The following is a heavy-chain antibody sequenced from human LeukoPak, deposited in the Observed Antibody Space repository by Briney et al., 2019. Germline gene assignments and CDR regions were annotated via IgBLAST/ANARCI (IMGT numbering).Heavy chain of an antibody. Sequence: SETLSLTCTVSGYSISSGYYWGWIRQPPGKGLEWIGSIYYSGSTYYNPSLKSRVTISVDTSKNQFSLKLSSVTAADTAVYYCARDGDRRSASFDYWGQGTLVTVSS. V-gene: IGHV4-38-2*02. CDR2: IYYSGST. CDR1: GYSISSGYY. J-gene: IGHJ4*02. D-gene: IGHD3-16*01. CDR3: ARDGDRRSASFDY.